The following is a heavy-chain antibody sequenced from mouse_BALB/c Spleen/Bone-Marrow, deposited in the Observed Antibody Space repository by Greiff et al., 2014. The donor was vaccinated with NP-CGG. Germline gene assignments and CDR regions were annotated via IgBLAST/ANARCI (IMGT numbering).Heavy chain of an antibody. D-gene: IGHD4-1*01. J-gene: IGHJ2*01. CDR1: GFSLTSYG. Sequence: QVQLQQPGPGLVAPSQSLSITCTVSGFSLTSYGVSWVRQPPGKGLEWLGVIWGDGSTNYHSALISRLCISKDNSKSQICLKLNSLQTDDTAACYWAKANWAPFDYWSQGATLTVSS. V-gene: IGHV2-3*01. CDR2: IWGDGST. CDR3: AKANWAPFDY.